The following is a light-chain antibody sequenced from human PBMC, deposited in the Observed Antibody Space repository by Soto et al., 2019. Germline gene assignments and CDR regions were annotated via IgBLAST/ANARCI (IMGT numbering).Light chain of an antibody. J-gene: IGLJ2*01. V-gene: IGLV3-1*01. Sequence: SYELTQPPSVSVSPGQTANITCSGDKLGDKYACWYKQRPGQSPVLVIYKHSKRPSGIPERFSGSNSGNTATLTISGTQAMDEADYYCQAWDSSTANVVFGGGTKLTVL. CDR3: QAWDSSTANVV. CDR2: KHS. CDR1: KLGDKY.